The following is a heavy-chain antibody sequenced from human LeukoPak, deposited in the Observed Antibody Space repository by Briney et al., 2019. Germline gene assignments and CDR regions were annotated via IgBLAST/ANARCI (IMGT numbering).Heavy chain of an antibody. J-gene: IGHJ4*02. CDR2: ISSSSSYI. Sequence: GGSLRLSCAASGFTFSSYAMSWVRQAPGKGLEWVSSISSSSSYIYYADSVKGRFTISRDNAKNSLYLQMNSLRAEDTAVYYCARDGGYSYGYSFDYWGQGTLVTVSS. D-gene: IGHD5-18*01. CDR1: GFTFSSYA. CDR3: ARDGGYSYGYSFDY. V-gene: IGHV3-21*01.